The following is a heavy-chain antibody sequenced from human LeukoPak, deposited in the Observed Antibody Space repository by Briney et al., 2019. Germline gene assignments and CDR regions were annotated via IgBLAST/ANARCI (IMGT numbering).Heavy chain of an antibody. J-gene: IGHJ4*02. CDR3: ARYRSGGATLMYYFDF. Sequence: PGESLKISCKGCGYSFTIYWIVWVRQMPGKGLEWMGIIYPGDSDTRYSPSFQGQVTISADKSISTAYLQWSSLKASDTAMYYCARYRSGGATLMYYFDFWGQGTLVTVSS. V-gene: IGHV5-51*01. CDR1: GYSFTIYW. CDR2: IYPGDSDT. D-gene: IGHD5-12*01.